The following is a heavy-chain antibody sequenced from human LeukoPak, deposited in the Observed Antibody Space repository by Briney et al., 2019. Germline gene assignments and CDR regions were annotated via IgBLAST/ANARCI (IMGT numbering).Heavy chain of an antibody. CDR1: GTSISNYY. CDR3: ARQFYYDSSGYIDY. CDR2: IYYSGSI. J-gene: IGHJ4*02. D-gene: IGHD3-22*01. V-gene: IGHV4-59*01. Sequence: SETLSLTCTVSGTSISNYYWSWIRQPPGKGLEWIGYIYYSGSINYNPSLKSRVTISVDTSKNQLSLKLTSVTAADTAVYYCARQFYYDSSGYIDYWGQGTLVTVSS.